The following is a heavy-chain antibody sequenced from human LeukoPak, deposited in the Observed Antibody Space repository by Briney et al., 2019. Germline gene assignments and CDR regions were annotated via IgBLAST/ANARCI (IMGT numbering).Heavy chain of an antibody. V-gene: IGHV4-34*01. D-gene: IGHD6-6*01. CDR1: GGSFSGYY. J-gene: IGHJ4*02. Sequence: PSETLSLTCAVYGGSFSGYYWSWVRQPPGQGLEWIGEINHSGSTNYHPSIKSLVTISVDTSKNQFSLKLSAVTAADTAVYYCARDSSSSYYFDYWGQGTLVTVSS. CDR3: ARDSSSSYYFDY. CDR2: INHSGST.